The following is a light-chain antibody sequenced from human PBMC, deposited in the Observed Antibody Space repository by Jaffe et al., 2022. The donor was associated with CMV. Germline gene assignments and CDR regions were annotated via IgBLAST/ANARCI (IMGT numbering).Light chain of an antibody. V-gene: IGKV3-20*01. CDR1: QSVSSAY. CDR3: QQYGDSPVT. Sequence: EIVLTQSPGTLSLSPGERATLSCRASQSVSSAYLAWYQQRRGQAPRLLIYDASRRATGIPDRFSGRGSGTDFTLTISRLETEDFAVYYCQQYGDSPVTFGQGTKVEI. CDR2: DAS. J-gene: IGKJ1*01.